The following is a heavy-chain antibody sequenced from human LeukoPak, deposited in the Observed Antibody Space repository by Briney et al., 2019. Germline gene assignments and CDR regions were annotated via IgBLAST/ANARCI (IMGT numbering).Heavy chain of an antibody. J-gene: IGHJ4*02. CDR2: ISSSGSTI. CDR3: ARVFHLIDH. Sequence: GGSLRLSCAASGFTFSSYEMNWVRQAPGKGLEWVSYISSSGSTIYYADSVKGRFTISRDNAKNSLYLQMNSLRAEDTAVYYCARVFHLIDHWGQGTLVTVTS. CDR1: GFTFSSYE. D-gene: IGHD3-3*01. V-gene: IGHV3-48*03.